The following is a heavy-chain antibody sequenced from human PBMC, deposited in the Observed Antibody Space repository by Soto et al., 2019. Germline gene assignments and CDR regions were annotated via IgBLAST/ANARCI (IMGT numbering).Heavy chain of an antibody. CDR1: GYTFTSYG. Sequence: QVHLVQSGAEVKKPGASVKVSCKASGYTFTSYGITWVRQAPGQGLEWMGWISAHNGNTDYAQELQGRVIVTRDTSTSTAYMELRSLRSDGTSVYYCARGRYGDYWGQGALVTVSS. D-gene: IGHD1-1*01. CDR3: ARGRYGDY. V-gene: IGHV1-18*01. J-gene: IGHJ4*02. CDR2: ISAHNGNT.